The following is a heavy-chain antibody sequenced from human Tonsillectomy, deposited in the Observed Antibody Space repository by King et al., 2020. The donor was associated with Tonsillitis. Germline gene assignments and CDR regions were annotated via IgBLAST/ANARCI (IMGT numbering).Heavy chain of an antibody. J-gene: IGHJ6*02. CDR2: IIPILGIA. CDR1: GGTFSSYA. Sequence: QLVQSGAEVKKPGSSVKVSCKASGGTFSSYAISWVRQAPGQGLEWMGRIIPILGIANYAQKFQGRVTITADKSTSTAYMELSSLRSEDTAVYYCARDCGDSRGCYAYYYYYGMDVWGQGTTVTVSS. V-gene: IGHV1-69*09. D-gene: IGHD6-19*01. CDR3: ARDCGDSRGCYAYYYYYGMDV.